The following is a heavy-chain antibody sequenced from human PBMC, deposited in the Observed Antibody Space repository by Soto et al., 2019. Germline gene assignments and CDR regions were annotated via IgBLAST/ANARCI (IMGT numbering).Heavy chain of an antibody. V-gene: IGHV3-23*01. Sequence: EVQLLESGGGLVQPGGSLRLSCAASGFTFSSYAMSWVRQAPGKGLEWVSAISGSGGSTYYADSVKGRFTISRDNSKNTLYLQMNSLRAEDTAVYYCAKDRSVTYYDFWSGYWQNWFDPWGQGTLVNVSS. J-gene: IGHJ5*02. D-gene: IGHD3-3*01. CDR2: ISGSGGST. CDR3: AKDRSVTYYDFWSGYWQNWFDP. CDR1: GFTFSSYA.